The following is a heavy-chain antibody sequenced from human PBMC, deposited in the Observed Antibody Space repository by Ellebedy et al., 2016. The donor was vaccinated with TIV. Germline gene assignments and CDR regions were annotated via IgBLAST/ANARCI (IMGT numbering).Heavy chain of an antibody. V-gene: IGHV3-53*01. CDR1: GFVAVTKY. J-gene: IGHJ4*02. CDR3: VTRDYSGLRED. CDR2: IYNGDGT. Sequence: GESLKISCVGSGFVAVTKYTSWVRQAPGKGLEWVSVIYNGDGTYYADSVKGRFTISRDMLKNTVYLQMTSLRVDNTAVYYCVTRDYSGLREDWGQGTLVTVSS. D-gene: IGHD3-16*01.